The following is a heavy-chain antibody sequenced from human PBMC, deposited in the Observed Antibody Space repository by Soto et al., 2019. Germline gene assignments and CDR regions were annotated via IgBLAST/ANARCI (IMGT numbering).Heavy chain of an antibody. J-gene: IGHJ4*02. D-gene: IGHD3-22*01. CDR2: IIPVFSTA. CDR1: GGLFSSYA. CDR3: ARGGSGYVWVNEF. Sequence: ASVKFSCKASGGLFSSYAISWVRQAPGQGLEWMGGIIPVFSTAYYAQKFQGRVTITADESTNTAYMELSSLRSEDTAMYYCARGGSGYVWVNEFWGQGSLVTGSS. V-gene: IGHV1-69*13.